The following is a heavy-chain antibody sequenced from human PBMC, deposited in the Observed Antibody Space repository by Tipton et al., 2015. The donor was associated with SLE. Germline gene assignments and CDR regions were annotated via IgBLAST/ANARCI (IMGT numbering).Heavy chain of an antibody. Sequence: GSLRLSCVGSGFTFSNYAVNWVRQAPGKGLEWVSGISGTEDRTHYADSVKGRFTIYRDNSKSTVYLQMNSLRVDDTAVYYCAKGHYGGILYTDYYGLDIWGQGTTVTVSS. J-gene: IGHJ6*02. V-gene: IGHV3-23*01. D-gene: IGHD4-23*01. CDR2: ISGTEDRT. CDR1: GFTFSNYA. CDR3: AKGHYGGILYTDYYGLDI.